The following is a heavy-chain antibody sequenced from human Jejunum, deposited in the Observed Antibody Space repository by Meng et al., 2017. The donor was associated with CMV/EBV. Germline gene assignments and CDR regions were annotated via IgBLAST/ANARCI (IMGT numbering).Heavy chain of an antibody. CDR2: IRGKAHSYAT. D-gene: IGHD4-11*01. V-gene: IGHV3-73*01. J-gene: IGHJ4*02. CDR1: TFSGSA. Sequence: TFSGSAVHWVRQTSGKGVEWVGRIRGKAHSYATSYAASVKGRFTISRDDSKNTAYLQMNSLKTEDTAVYYCTRADSSNYGSLFDYWGQGTLGTVSS. CDR3: TRADSSNYGSLFDY.